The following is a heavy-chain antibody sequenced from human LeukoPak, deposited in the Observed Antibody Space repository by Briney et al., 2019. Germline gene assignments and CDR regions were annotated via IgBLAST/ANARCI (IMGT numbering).Heavy chain of an antibody. CDR3: AREARYYDILTGYYLFYLDY. Sequence: SVKVSCKASGGTFSSYAISWVRQAPGQGLEWMGGIIPIFGTANYAQKFQGRVTITADESTSTAYMELSSLRSEDTAVYYCAREARYYDILTGYYLFYLDYWGQGTLVTVSS. J-gene: IGHJ4*02. CDR1: GGTFSSYA. D-gene: IGHD3-9*01. V-gene: IGHV1-69*13. CDR2: IIPIFGTA.